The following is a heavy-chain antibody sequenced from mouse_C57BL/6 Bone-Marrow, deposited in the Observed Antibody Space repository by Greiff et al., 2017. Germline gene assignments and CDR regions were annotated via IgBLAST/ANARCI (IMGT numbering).Heavy chain of an antibody. CDR1: GYTFTSYW. D-gene: IGHD3-2*02. Sequence: QVQLQQPGAELVKPGASVKMSCKASGYTFTSYWITWVKQRPGQGLEWIGDIYPGSGSTNYNEKFKSKATLTVDTSSSTAYMQLSSLTSEDSAVYYCAREDRSGYLYYAMDYWGRGNSVTVSS. V-gene: IGHV1-55*01. CDR3: AREDRSGYLYYAMDY. J-gene: IGHJ4*01. CDR2: IYPGSGST.